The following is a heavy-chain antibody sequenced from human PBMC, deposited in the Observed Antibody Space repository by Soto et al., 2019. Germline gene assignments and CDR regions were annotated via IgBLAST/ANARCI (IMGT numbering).Heavy chain of an antibody. V-gene: IGHV4-61*01. CDR1: GGSVSSGSYY. J-gene: IGHJ4*02. CDR3: ATKYSSSWYSLPDSFDY. CDR2: IYYSGST. Sequence: PSETLSLTCTVSGGSVSSGSYYWSWIRQPPGKGLEWIGYIYYSGSTNYNPSLKSRVTISVDTSKNQFSLKLSSVTAADTAVYYCATKYSSSWYSLPDSFDYRGQGTLVTVSS. D-gene: IGHD6-13*01.